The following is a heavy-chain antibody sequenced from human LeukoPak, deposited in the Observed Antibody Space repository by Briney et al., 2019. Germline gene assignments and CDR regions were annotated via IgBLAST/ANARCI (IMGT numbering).Heavy chain of an antibody. CDR3: ARDLGRWLQRVDAFDI. CDR2: IIPIFGTA. J-gene: IGHJ3*02. V-gene: IGHV1-69*05. CDR1: GGTFSSYA. Sequence: SVKVSCKASGGTFSSYAISWVRQAPGQGLEWMGGIIPIFGTANYAQKFQGRVTITTDESTSTAYMELSSLRSEDTAVYYCARDLGRWLQRVDAFDIWGQGTMVTVSS. D-gene: IGHD5-24*01.